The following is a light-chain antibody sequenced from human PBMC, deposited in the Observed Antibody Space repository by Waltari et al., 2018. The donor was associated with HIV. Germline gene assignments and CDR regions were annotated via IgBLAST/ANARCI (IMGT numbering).Light chain of an antibody. J-gene: IGLJ1*01. Sequence: QSVLTQPPSVSADPGQKVTIPCSGTASAIGRHDVSWYQQVPGTAPKVVIYDKNDRPSESPDRFSGSKSGTSATLGITGLQTGDEAVYYCATWDSSLGGYIFGSGTKVTVL. CDR1: ASAIGRHD. CDR2: DKN. V-gene: IGLV1-51*01. CDR3: ATWDSSLGGYI.